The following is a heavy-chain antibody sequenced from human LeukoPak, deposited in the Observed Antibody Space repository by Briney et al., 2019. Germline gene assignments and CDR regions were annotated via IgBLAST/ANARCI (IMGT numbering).Heavy chain of an antibody. CDR3: AGGFDSSKMGY. CDR2: IYMTGIT. Sequence: SETLSLTCTVSGGSISSGGHYWSWIRQHPGKGLEWIGCIYMTGITYYNPSLKRRVIISVDSSENQLSLKLSSVTAADTAVYYCAGGFDSSKMGYWGQGTLVTVSS. J-gene: IGHJ4*02. V-gene: IGHV4-31*03. D-gene: IGHD6-13*01. CDR1: GGSISSGGHY.